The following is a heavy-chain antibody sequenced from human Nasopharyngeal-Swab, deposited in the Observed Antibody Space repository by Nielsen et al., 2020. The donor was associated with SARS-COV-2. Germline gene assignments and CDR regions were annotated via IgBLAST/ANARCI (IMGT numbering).Heavy chain of an antibody. D-gene: IGHD3-3*01. J-gene: IGHJ4*02. V-gene: IGHV4-39*01. Sequence: WIRQPPGKGLEWIGSIYYSGSTYYNPSLKSRVTTSVDTSKNRFSLKLSSVTAADTAVYYCARHTTTIFGVVIIPGFDYWGQGTLVTVSS. CDR2: IYYSGST. CDR3: ARHTTTIFGVVIIPGFDY.